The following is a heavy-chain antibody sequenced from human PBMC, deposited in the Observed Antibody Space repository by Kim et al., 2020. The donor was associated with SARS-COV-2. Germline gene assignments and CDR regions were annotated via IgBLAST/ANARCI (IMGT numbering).Heavy chain of an antibody. CDR1: GFTFSDYY. CDR2: SRNKAKSRTT. V-gene: IGHV3-72*01. CDR3: GRVRKAAVTTCFDY. Sequence: GGSLRLSCAASGFTFSDYYMDWVRQAPGKGLVWVGRSRNKAKSRTTTYAASVRCTFTLSRDDSKHSVDMQMNSLKDDDMAEYSCGRVRKAAVTTCFDY. J-gene: IGHJ4*01. D-gene: IGHD4-17*01.